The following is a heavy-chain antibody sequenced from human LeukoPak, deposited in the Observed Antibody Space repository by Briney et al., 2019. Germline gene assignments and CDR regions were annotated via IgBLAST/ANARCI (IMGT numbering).Heavy chain of an antibody. CDR2: INWNGGST. CDR3: AKKYNPGNYYYYYMDV. D-gene: IGHD1-14*01. Sequence: PGGSLRLSCAASGFTFDDYGMSWVRQAPGKGLEWVSGINWNGGSTGYADSVKGRFTISRDNAKNSLFLQMNSLRAEDTAVYYCAKKYNPGNYYYYYMDVWGKGTTVTVSS. J-gene: IGHJ6*03. V-gene: IGHV3-20*04. CDR1: GFTFDDYG.